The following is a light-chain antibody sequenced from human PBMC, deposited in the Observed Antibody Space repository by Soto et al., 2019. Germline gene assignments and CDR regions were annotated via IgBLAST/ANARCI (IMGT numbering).Light chain of an antibody. CDR2: DAS. J-gene: IGKJ2*01. V-gene: IGKV3-11*01. CDR3: QQRSDWPLS. Sequence: EIVLTQSPATLSLSPGERVTLSCRASQSVSRYLAWYQQKPGQAPRLLIYDASNRATGIPARFSGSGSGTDFTLTISSLEPEDFAIYYCQQRSDWPLSFGHGTKLEIK. CDR1: QSVSRY.